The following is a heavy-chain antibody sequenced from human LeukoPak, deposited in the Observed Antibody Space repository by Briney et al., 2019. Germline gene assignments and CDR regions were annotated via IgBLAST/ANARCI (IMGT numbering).Heavy chain of an antibody. Sequence: ETLSLTCTVSGGSISSSSYYWGWIRQPPGKGLEWIGSIYYSGSTYYNPSLKSRVTISVDTSKNRFSLKLSSVTAADTAVYYCARQLISSSSGFDYWGQGTLVTVSS. CDR1: GGSISSSSYY. D-gene: IGHD6-6*01. CDR3: ARQLISSSSGFDY. V-gene: IGHV4-39*01. J-gene: IGHJ4*02. CDR2: IYYSGST.